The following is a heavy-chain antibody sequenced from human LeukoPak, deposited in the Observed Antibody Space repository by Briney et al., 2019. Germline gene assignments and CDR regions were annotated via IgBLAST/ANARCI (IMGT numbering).Heavy chain of an antibody. Sequence: GESLKISCRGSGSPFTNYWIGWVRQMPGKGLEWMGVVSPDDSNAKYSPSFQGQVTISADKSINTAYLQWSSLKASDTAMYYCARFNNRDADYWGQGTLVTVSS. CDR1: GSPFTNYW. CDR3: ARFNNRDADY. J-gene: IGHJ4*02. CDR2: VSPDDSNA. D-gene: IGHD1-20*01. V-gene: IGHV5-51*01.